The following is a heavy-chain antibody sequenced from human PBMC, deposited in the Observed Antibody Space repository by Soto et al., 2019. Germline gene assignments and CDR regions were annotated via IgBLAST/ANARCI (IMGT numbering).Heavy chain of an antibody. Sequence: PGGSLRLSCAGSGLNVGSNYMSWIRQAPGEGLEWVSFVYTGGSTYHADSVKDRFTISRDTAKNTIYFQMNILRVEDTAVYYCVASSSSYYFEYWGQGALVTVSS. CDR3: VASSSSYYFEY. CDR1: GLNVGSNY. J-gene: IGHJ4*02. D-gene: IGHD2-21*01. CDR2: VYTGGST. V-gene: IGHV3-53*01.